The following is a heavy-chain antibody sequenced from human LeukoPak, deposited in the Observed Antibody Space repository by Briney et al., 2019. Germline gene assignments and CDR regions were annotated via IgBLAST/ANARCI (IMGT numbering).Heavy chain of an antibody. D-gene: IGHD6-13*01. V-gene: IGHV4-34*01. CDR2: INHSGST. Sequence: SETLSLTCAVYGGSFSGYYWSWIRQPPGKGLEWIGEINHSGSTNYNPSLKSRVTISVDTSKNQFSLKLSSVTAADTAVYYCARAGRFTAAAGYWGQGTLVTVPS. J-gene: IGHJ4*02. CDR1: GGSFSGYY. CDR3: ARAGRFTAAAGY.